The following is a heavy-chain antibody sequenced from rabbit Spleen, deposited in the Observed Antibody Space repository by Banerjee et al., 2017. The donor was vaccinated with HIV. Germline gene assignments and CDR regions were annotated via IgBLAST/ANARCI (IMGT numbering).Heavy chain of an antibody. D-gene: IGHD4-2*01. V-gene: IGHV1S40*01. J-gene: IGHJ4*01. Sequence: QSLEESGGGLVQPEGSLALTCKASGFSFSSSDYICWVRQAPGKGLEWISCIAGSSSGFTYSATWAKGRFTISKTSSTTVTLQMTSLTAADTATYLCARDAGTESYIFNLWGPGTLVTVS. CDR2: IAGSSSGFT. CDR3: ARDAGTESYIFNL. CDR1: GFSFSSSDY.